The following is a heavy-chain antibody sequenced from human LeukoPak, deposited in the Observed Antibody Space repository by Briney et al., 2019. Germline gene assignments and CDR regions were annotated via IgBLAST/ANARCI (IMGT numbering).Heavy chain of an antibody. D-gene: IGHD1-26*01. Sequence: GGSLRLSCAASGFTFSSYWMTWVRQGPGKGLEWVANTKPDGSLIYYVDSVKGRFTISRDNAKNSLYLQMNSLRAEDTAVYYCAKWELYSGFYYIDYWGQGTPATVSS. CDR2: TKPDGSLI. CDR3: AKWELYSGFYYIDY. V-gene: IGHV3-7*01. CDR1: GFTFSSYW. J-gene: IGHJ4*02.